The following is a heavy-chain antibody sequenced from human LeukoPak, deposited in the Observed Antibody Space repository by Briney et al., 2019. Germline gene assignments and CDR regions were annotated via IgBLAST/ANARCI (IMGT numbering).Heavy chain of an antibody. CDR3: ARQGYSSSYFDL. D-gene: IGHD6-13*01. J-gene: IGHJ2*01. CDR2: IYHSGST. Sequence: PSQTLSLTCAVSGGSISSGGYSWSWIRQPPGKGLEWIGYIYHSGSTYYNPSLKSRVTISVDTSKNQFSLKLSSVTAADTAVYYCARQGYSSSYFDLWGRGTLVTVSS. CDR1: GGSISSGGYS. V-gene: IGHV4-30-2*01.